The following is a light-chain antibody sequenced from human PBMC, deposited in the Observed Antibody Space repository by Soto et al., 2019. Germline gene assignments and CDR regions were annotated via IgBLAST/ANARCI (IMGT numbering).Light chain of an antibody. V-gene: IGKV3-15*01. CDR2: DAS. CDR1: QIVSSK. CDR3: QQYNNWPLT. J-gene: IGKJ4*01. Sequence: EIVMTQSPATLSVSPGERTTLSCRASQIVSSKLAWFQQKPGQAPRLLIYDASTRAIGIPARFSGSGSGTEFTLTISSQQSEDFAVYFCQQYNNWPLTFGGGTKVDIK.